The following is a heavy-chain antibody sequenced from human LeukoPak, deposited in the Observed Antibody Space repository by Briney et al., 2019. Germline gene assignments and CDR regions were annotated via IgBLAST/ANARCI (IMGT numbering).Heavy chain of an antibody. V-gene: IGHV3-23*01. CDR2: ISGGGGST. Sequence: GGSLRLSCAASGFTFSSYWMNWVRQTPGKGLEWVSTISGGGGSTYYADSVKGRFTISRDNSKNTLYLQVNSLRAEDTAAYYCAKGGKWDVTPFDYWGQGTLVTVSS. D-gene: IGHD1-26*01. CDR3: AKGGKWDVTPFDY. J-gene: IGHJ4*02. CDR1: GFTFSSYW.